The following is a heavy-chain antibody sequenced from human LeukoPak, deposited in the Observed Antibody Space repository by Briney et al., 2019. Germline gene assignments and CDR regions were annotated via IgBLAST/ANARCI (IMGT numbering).Heavy chain of an antibody. D-gene: IGHD3-22*01. CDR3: ARPAPYYYDSSGYYLQH. J-gene: IGHJ1*01. CDR1: GYTFTGYY. CDR2: INPNSGGT. V-gene: IGHV1-2*02. Sequence: ASVKLSCKASGYTFTGYYMHWVRQAPGQGLEWMGWINPNSGGTNYAQKFQGRVTMTRDTSISTAYMELSRLRSDDTAVYYCARPAPYYYDSSGYYLQHWGQGTLVTVSS.